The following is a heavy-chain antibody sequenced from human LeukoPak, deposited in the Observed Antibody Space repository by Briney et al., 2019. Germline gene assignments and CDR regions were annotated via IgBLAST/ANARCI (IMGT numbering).Heavy chain of an antibody. CDR3: ARDMRNWNGDYFDY. CDR2: ITPIFGTA. Sequence: ASVKVSCRASGGTFSSYAISWVRQAPGQRLEWMGRITPIFGTANYAQKFPGRVTITTDESTSTAYMELSSLRSEDTAVYYCARDMRNWNGDYFDYWGQGTLVTVSS. J-gene: IGHJ4*02. V-gene: IGHV1-69*05. CDR1: GGTFSSYA. D-gene: IGHD1-20*01.